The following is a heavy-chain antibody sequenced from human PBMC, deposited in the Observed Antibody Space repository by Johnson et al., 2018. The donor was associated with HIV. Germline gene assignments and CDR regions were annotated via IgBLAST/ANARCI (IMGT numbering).Heavy chain of an antibody. CDR1: GFTFSDYY. J-gene: IGHJ3*02. CDR3: AKDNRQWLADAFDI. V-gene: IGHV3-11*04. Sequence: QVQLVESGGGLVKPGGSLRLSCAASGFTFSDYYMSWIRQAPGKGLEWVSYISSSGIYYADSVKGRFTVSRDNSKNTLYLQMNSLRAEDTAVYYCAKDNRQWLADAFDIWGQGTMVTVSS. D-gene: IGHD6-19*01. CDR2: ISSSGI.